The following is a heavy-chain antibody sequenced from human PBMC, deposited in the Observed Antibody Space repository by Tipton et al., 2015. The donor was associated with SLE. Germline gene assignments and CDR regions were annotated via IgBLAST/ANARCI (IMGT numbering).Heavy chain of an antibody. CDR1: GGSFSGYY. CDR3: ARGRVRGALDY. Sequence: TLSLTCAVYGGSFSGYYWSWIRQPPGKGLEWIGYIYYSGSTNYNPSLKSRVTISVDTSKNQFSLKLSSVTAADTAVYYCARGRVRGALDYWGQGTLVTVSS. J-gene: IGHJ4*02. CDR2: IYYSGST. V-gene: IGHV4-59*01. D-gene: IGHD3-10*01.